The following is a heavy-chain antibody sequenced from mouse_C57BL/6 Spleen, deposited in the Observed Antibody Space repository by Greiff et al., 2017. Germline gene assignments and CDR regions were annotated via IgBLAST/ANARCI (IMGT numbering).Heavy chain of an antibody. CDR1: GYTFTSYG. CDR3: AKRGSLGDYAMDY. D-gene: IGHD3-3*01. V-gene: IGHV1-81*01. J-gene: IGHJ4*01. Sequence: QVQLQQSGAELARPGASVKLSCKASGYTFTSYGISWVQQRTGPGLEWIGEIYPRSGNTYYNEKFKGKATLTADKSSSTAYMELRSLTSEDSAVYCCAKRGSLGDYAMDYWGQGTSVTVSS. CDR2: IYPRSGNT.